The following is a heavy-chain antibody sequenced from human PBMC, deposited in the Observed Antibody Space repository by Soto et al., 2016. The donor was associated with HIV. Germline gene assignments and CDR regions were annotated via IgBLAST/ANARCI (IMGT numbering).Heavy chain of an antibody. CDR3: ARPLGYSSGWYVH. D-gene: IGHD2-15*01. CDR1: GESFSGYL. Sequence: QVQLQQWGAGLLKPSETLSLTCAVYGESFSGYLWSWIRQSPGKGLEWIGEINHSGDTNYNPSLKSRVTMSVDTSKNQFSLKLGSVTAADTAIYYCARPLGYSSGWYVHWGQGTLVTVSS. CDR2: INHSGDT. V-gene: IGHV4-34*02. J-gene: IGHJ5*02.